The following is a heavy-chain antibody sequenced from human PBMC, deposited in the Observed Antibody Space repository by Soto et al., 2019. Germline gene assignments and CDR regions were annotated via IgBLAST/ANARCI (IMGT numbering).Heavy chain of an antibody. J-gene: IGHJ5*02. Sequence: SETLSLTCTVSGGSISSSSYYWGWIRQPPGKGLEWIGSIYYSGSTYYNPSLKSRVTISVDTSKNQFSLKLSSVTAADTAVYYCARRRTDYYGGNWFDPWGQGTLVTVSS. D-gene: IGHD3-10*01. CDR1: GGSISSSSYY. CDR2: IYYSGST. V-gene: IGHV4-39*01. CDR3: ARRRTDYYGGNWFDP.